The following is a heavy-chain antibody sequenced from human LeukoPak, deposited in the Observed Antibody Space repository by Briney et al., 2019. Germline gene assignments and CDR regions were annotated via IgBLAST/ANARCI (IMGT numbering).Heavy chain of an antibody. J-gene: IGHJ4*02. D-gene: IGHD3-10*01. CDR3: AKDRDYYGSGSPYFDY. Sequence: GRSLRLSCIASEFTFGSYGAHWVRQAPGKGLEWLAFISYDGTNKHYADSVKGRFNISRDNSKNTVYVQMNILRAEDTAVYYCAKDRDYYGSGSPYFDYWGQGTLVTVSS. V-gene: IGHV3-30*18. CDR2: ISYDGTNK. CDR1: EFTFGSYG.